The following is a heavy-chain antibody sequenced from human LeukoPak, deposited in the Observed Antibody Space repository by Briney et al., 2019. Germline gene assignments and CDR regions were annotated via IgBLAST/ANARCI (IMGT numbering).Heavy chain of an antibody. CDR2: INPSGGST. D-gene: IGHD5-18*01. CDR1: GYTFTSYY. V-gene: IGHV1-46*01. Sequence: ASVKVSCKASGYTFTSYYMNWVRQAPGQGLECMVIINPSGGSTSYAQKFQGRVTMTRDTSTSTVYMELSSLRSEDTAVYYCAREPEGYRPTFDIWRQGTMVTVSS. CDR3: AREPEGYRPTFDI. J-gene: IGHJ3*02.